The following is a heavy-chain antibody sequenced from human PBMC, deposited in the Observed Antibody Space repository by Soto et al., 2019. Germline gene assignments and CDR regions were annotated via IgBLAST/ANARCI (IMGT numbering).Heavy chain of an antibody. D-gene: IGHD6-19*01. J-gene: IGHJ6*02. V-gene: IGHV4-59*08. CDR3: ARLAVAGTRNYGMDV. CDR1: GGSISIYY. CDR2: IYYSGST. Sequence: SDTLSLTCTVSGGSISIYYWSWIRQPPGKGLEWIGYIYYSGSTNYNPSLKSRVTISVDTSKNQFSLKLSSVTAADTAVYYCARLAVAGTRNYGMDVWGQGTTVTVSS.